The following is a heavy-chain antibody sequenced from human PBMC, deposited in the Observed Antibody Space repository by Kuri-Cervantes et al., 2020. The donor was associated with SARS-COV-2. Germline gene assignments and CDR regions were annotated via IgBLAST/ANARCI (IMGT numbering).Heavy chain of an antibody. D-gene: IGHD3-3*01. CDR1: GYSISSDYY. CDR3: ARGAGYDFWSGYYEYWYFDL. J-gene: IGHJ2*01. CDR2: IYYSGST. Sequence: LRLSCTVSGYSISSDYYWSWIRQPPGKGLEWIGYIYYSGSTYYNPSLKSRVTISVDTSKNQFSLKLSSVTAADTAVYYCARGAGYDFWSGYYEYWYFDLWGRGTLVTVSS. V-gene: IGHV4-30-4*08.